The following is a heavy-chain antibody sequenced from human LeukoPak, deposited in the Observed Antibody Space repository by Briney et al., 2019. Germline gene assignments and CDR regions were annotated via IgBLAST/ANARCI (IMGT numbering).Heavy chain of an antibody. Sequence: PGGSLRLSCGASGFTFDDYWMSWVRQAPGQGLEWVANINQDGSEKYYVDSVKGRFTISRDNAKNSLYLQMNSLRAEDTAVYYCARVRLDNVVVPAATSDFHYYYYVDVWGKGTTVTVSS. V-gene: IGHV3-7*01. CDR2: INQDGSEK. J-gene: IGHJ6*03. D-gene: IGHD2-2*03. CDR1: GFTFDDYW. CDR3: ARVRLDNVVVPAATSDFHYYYYVDV.